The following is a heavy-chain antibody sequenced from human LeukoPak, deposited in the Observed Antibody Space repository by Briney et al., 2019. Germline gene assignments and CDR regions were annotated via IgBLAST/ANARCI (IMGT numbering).Heavy chain of an antibody. D-gene: IGHD2-21*02. V-gene: IGHV5-51*01. J-gene: IGHJ5*02. CDR1: GYSFTSYW. Sequence: GESLKISCKGSGYSFTSYWIGWVRQMPGKGLEWMGIIYPGDSDTRYSPSFQGQVTISADKSISTAYLQWSSLKASDTAMYYCARGAYCGGDCYSESWFDPWAREPWSPSPQ. CDR2: IYPGDSDT. CDR3: ARGAYCGGDCYSESWFDP.